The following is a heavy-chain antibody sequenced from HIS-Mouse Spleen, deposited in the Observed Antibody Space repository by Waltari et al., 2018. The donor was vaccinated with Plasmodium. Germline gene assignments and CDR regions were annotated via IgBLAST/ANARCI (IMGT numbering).Heavy chain of an antibody. J-gene: IGHJ4*02. CDR2: IYYSGST. CDR3: ARDRITGTSYFDY. Sequence: QLQLQESGPGLVKPSETLSLTCTVSGGSISSSSYYWGWIRQPPGKGLERIGSIYYSGSTSDNPSLKSRVTISVDTSKNQFSLKLSSVTAADTAVYYCARDRITGTSYFDYWGQGTLVTVSS. V-gene: IGHV4-39*07. CDR1: GGSISSSSYY. D-gene: IGHD1-7*01.